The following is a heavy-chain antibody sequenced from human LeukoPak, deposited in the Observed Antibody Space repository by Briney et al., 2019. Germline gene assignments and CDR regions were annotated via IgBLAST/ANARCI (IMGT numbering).Heavy chain of an antibody. CDR2: IYYSGST. Sequence: SGTLSLTCTVSGGSISSYYWSWIRQPPGKGLEWIGYIYYSGSTNYNPSLKSRVTISVDTSKNQFSLKLSSVTAADTAVYYCARVGGRQRDYWGQGTLVTVSS. CDR3: ARVGGRQRDY. V-gene: IGHV4-59*01. D-gene: IGHD6-25*01. CDR1: GGSISSYY. J-gene: IGHJ4*02.